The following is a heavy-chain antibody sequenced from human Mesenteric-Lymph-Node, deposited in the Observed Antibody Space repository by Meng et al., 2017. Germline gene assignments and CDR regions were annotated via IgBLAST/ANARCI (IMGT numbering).Heavy chain of an antibody. CDR2: INHSGST. J-gene: IGHJ5*02. Sequence: QVQLQQWGAGLLKPSETLSPTCAVYGGSFSGYYWSWIRQPPGKGLEWIGEINHSGSTNYNPSLKSRVTISVDTSKNQFSLKLSSVTAADTAVYYCARNDYGDLRYHWFDPWGQGTLVTVSS. D-gene: IGHD4-17*01. CDR3: ARNDYGDLRYHWFDP. V-gene: IGHV4-34*01. CDR1: GGSFSGYY.